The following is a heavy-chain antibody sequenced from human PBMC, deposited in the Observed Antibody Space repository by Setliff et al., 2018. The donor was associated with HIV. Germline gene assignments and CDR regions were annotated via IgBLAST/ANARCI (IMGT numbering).Heavy chain of an antibody. CDR1: GFTFSSYA. D-gene: IGHD4-17*01. V-gene: IGHV3-23*01. CDR3: ATVFDV. Sequence: GGSLRLSCAASGFTFSSYAMGWVRQAPGKGLEWVSSISGSGGTTYYADSVKGRFTISRDNAKNTLYLQMNTLRAEDTAVYYCATVFDVWGKGTMVTVSS. CDR2: ISGSGGTT. J-gene: IGHJ3*01.